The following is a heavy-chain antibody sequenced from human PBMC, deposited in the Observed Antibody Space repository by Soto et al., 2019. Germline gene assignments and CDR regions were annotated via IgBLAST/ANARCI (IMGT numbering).Heavy chain of an antibody. D-gene: IGHD2-8*02. CDR1: GFTFTRHW. V-gene: IGHV5-10-1*03. CDR2: IDPSDSYT. Sequence: DVQLVQSGAEVKKPGESLRISCKGSGFTFTRHWISWVRQMPGGGLEWMGKIDPSDSYTNYSPSFQGHVTISADKSINTAYLQWSGLQASDTAMYYCARSLAYCTGGTCYKGYGMDVWGQGTTVIVSS. J-gene: IGHJ6*02. CDR3: ARSLAYCTGGTCYKGYGMDV.